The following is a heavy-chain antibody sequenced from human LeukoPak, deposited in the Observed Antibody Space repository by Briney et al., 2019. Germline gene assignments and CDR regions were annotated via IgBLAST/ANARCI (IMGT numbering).Heavy chain of an antibody. V-gene: IGHV3-23*01. D-gene: IGHD3-10*01. CDR2: TSGSGGST. CDR1: EFSVGSNY. Sequence: GGSLRLSCAASEFSVGSNYMTWVRQAPGKGLEWVSATSGSGGSTYYADSVKGRFTISRDNSKNTLYLQMNSLRAEDTAVYYCASSGRLPSHFDYWGQGTLVTVSS. CDR3: ASSGRLPSHFDY. J-gene: IGHJ4*02.